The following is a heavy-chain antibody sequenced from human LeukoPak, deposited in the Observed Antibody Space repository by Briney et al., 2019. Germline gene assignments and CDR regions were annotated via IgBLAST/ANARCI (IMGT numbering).Heavy chain of an antibody. J-gene: IGHJ6*02. D-gene: IGHD3-22*01. Sequence: PSETLSLTCSVSGASISPSYWSWLRQPPGRGLEWIGYIYYSGTTNYNPSLKSRVTISLDTSKNQFSLKLSSVTAADTAVYYCARDRSSGYYDSYYYGMDVWGQGTTVTVSS. CDR1: GASISPSY. V-gene: IGHV4-59*01. CDR2: IYYSGTT. CDR3: ARDRSSGYYDSYYYGMDV.